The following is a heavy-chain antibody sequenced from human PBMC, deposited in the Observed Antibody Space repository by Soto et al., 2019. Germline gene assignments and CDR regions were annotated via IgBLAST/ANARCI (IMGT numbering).Heavy chain of an antibody. CDR1: GYTFTGYY. Sequence: ASVKVSCKASGYTFTGYYMHWVRQAPGQGLEWMGWINPNSGGTNYAQKFQGWVTMTRDESISTAYMELSSLRSEDTAVYYCAGDGMVRGVIISGHQYYYYGMDVWGQGTTVTVSS. D-gene: IGHD3-10*01. CDR3: AGDGMVRGVIISGHQYYYYGMDV. V-gene: IGHV1-2*04. J-gene: IGHJ6*02. CDR2: INPNSGGT.